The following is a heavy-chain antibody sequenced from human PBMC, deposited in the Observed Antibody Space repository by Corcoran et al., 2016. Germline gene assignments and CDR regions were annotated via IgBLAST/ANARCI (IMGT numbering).Heavy chain of an antibody. V-gene: IGHV3-23*01. D-gene: IGHD6-13*01. J-gene: IGHJ4*02. CDR3: AKGPNSSSRKEVFDY. Sequence: EVQMLESGGGLVQPGGSLRLSCAASGFTFSTYAMSWVRQAPGKGLEWLSSISGSGGSTYYADSVRGRFTISRDNSKNTLYLQVNSLRAEDTAVYYCAKGPNSSSRKEVFDYWGQGTLVTVSA. CDR1: GFTFSTYA. CDR2: ISGSGGST.